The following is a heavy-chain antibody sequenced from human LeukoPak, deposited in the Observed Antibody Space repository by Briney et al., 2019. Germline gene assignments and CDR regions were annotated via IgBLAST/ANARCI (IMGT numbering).Heavy chain of an antibody. D-gene: IGHD3-22*01. CDR2: ISGSGGST. J-gene: IGHJ4*02. CDR1: GFTFSSYA. CDR3: AKVPIPSSGYSFYFDY. V-gene: IGHV3-23*01. Sequence: GGSLRLSCAASGFTFSSYAMSWVRQAPGKGLEWVSAISGSGGSTYYADSVKGRFTISRDNSKNTLYLQMNSLRAEDTAVYYCAKVPIPSSGYSFYFDYWDQGTLVTVSS.